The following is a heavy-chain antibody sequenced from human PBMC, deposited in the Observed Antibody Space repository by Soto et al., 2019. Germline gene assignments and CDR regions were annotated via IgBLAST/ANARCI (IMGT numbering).Heavy chain of an antibody. CDR3: ARRPLSLFQGTDY. Sequence: QLQLQESGPGLVKPSETLSLTCTVSGGSISSSSYYWGWIRQPPGKGLEWIGSIYYSGSTYYNPSHNSRVTISADTSTNQFSLKLSSVTAADTAVYYCARRPLSLFQGTDYWGQGTLVTVSS. V-gene: IGHV4-39*01. J-gene: IGHJ4*02. CDR1: GGSISSSSYY. D-gene: IGHD1-1*01. CDR2: IYYSGST.